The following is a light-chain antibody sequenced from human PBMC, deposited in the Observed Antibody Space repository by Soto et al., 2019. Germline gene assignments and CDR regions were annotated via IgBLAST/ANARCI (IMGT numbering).Light chain of an antibody. CDR2: GAS. CDR3: QQYGTSPPT. Sequence: EIVLTQSPGTLSLSRGERATLSCKASQSVSSNFLAWYQRKPGQAPRLLIYGASYRATDIPDRFSGSGSGTDFTLTITRLEPEDFAVYYCQQYGTSPPTFGQGTKVEI. CDR1: QSVSSNF. V-gene: IGKV3-20*01. J-gene: IGKJ1*01.